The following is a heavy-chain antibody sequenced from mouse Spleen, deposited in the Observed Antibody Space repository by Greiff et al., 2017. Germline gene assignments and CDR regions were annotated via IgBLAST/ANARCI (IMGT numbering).Heavy chain of an antibody. V-gene: IGHV5-9-1*01. CDR2: ISSGGSYT. D-gene: IGHD1-2*01. Sequence: EVKLMESGGGLVKPGGSLKLSCAASGFTFSSYAMSWVRQTPAKRLEWVATISSGGSYTYYPDSVKGRFTISRDNAKNTLYLQMSSLRSEDTAMYYCARRAHYYGCDYWGQGTTLTVSS. CDR1: GFTFSSYA. J-gene: IGHJ2*01. CDR3: ARRAHYYGCDY.